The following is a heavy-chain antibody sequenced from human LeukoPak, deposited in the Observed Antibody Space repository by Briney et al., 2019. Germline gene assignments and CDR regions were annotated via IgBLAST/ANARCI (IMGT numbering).Heavy chain of an antibody. V-gene: IGHV3-20*04. CDR1: GFTFDDYG. J-gene: IGHJ4*02. CDR2: INWNSGSI. Sequence: PGGSLRLPCAASGFTFDDYGMSWVRQAPGKGLEWVSGINWNSGSIGYAASVKGRFTISRDNAKNSLYLQMNSLRAEDTALYYCAKGREPGYCSSTSCYGGGLDYWGQGTLVTVSS. CDR3: AKGREPGYCSSTSCYGGGLDY. D-gene: IGHD2-2*03.